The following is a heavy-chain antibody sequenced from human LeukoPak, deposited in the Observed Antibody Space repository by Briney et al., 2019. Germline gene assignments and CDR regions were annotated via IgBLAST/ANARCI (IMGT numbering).Heavy chain of an antibody. CDR2: ISAYNGNT. D-gene: IGHD1-26*01. CDR1: GYTFTSYG. J-gene: IGHJ6*02. V-gene: IGHV1-18*01. Sequence: ASVKVSCKASGYTFTSYGISWVRQAPGQGLEWMGWISAYNGNTNYAQKLQGRVTMTTDTSTSTAYMELRSLRSDDTAVYYCARDRVGATTSYYYYGMDVWGQGTTVTVSS. CDR3: ARDRVGATTSYYYYGMDV.